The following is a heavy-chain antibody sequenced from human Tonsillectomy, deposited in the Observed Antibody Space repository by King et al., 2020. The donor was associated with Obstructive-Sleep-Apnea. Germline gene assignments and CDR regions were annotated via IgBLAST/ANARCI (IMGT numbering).Heavy chain of an antibody. CDR2: IYSGGST. CDR3: AREASRDGSPY. V-gene: IGHV3-53*01. Sequence: VQLVESGGGLIQPGGSLRLSCAASGFTVSSNYMSWVRQAPGKGLEWVAVIYSGGSTYYADSLKGRFTISRDTSKNTLYLQMNSLRAEDTAVYYCAREASRDGSPYWGQGTLVTVSS. CDR1: GFTVSSNY. J-gene: IGHJ4*02. D-gene: IGHD5-24*01.